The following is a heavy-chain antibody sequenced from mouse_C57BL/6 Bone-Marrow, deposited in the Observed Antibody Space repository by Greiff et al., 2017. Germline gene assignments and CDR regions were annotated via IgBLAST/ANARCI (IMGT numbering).Heavy chain of an antibody. CDR3: ALSMVTTHWYFDV. V-gene: IGHV14-3*01. CDR1: GFNIKNTY. J-gene: IGHJ1*03. CDR2: IDPANGNT. Sequence: VQLQQSVAELVRPGASVKLSCTASGFNIKNTYMHWVKQRPEQGLEWIGRIDPANGNTKSAPKFPGKATITADTSSNTAYLKLSSLTSEDTAIDYCALSMVTTHWYFDVWGTGTTVTVSS. D-gene: IGHD2-2*01.